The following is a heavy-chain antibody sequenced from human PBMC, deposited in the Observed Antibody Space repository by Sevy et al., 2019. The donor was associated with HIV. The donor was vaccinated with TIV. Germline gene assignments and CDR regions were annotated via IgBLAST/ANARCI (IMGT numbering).Heavy chain of an antibody. V-gene: IGHV4-39*01. CDR1: GVSISSDNYY. D-gene: IGHD3-3*01. CDR2: IYYSGST. J-gene: IGHJ6*02. Sequence: SETLSLTCTVSGVSISSDNYYWAWIRQPPGKGLEWIGSIYYSGSTYYNPSLKSRVTISVDTSKNQFSLKLGSVTAADTAMYYCATLSVSHYDFWSGYTYYYGMDVWGQGTTVTVSS. CDR3: ATLSVSHYDFWSGYTYYYGMDV.